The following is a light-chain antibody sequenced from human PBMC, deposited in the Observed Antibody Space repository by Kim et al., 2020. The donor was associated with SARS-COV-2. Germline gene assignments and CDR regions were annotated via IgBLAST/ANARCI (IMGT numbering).Light chain of an antibody. Sequence: GRTASMNCGGINIEGESVSLYQQHPVQARVLVIFYDYSRPSGVPGRFSAASTRNTATLTIGRVEDGDEADYYCQVWDTGTYHMVFGGGTQL. CDR1: NIEGES. J-gene: IGLJ2*01. V-gene: IGLV3-21*04. CDR3: QVWDTGTYHMV. CDR2: YDY.